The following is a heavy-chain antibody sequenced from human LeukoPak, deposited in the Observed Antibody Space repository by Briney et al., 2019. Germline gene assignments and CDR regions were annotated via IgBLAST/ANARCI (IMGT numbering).Heavy chain of an antibody. Sequence: GASVKVSFKASGYTYTGYYMHWVRQAPGQGLEWMGWINPNSGGTNYAQKLQGRVTMTTDTSTRTAYMELRSLRSDDTAVYYCARGFSSGWDLFDYWGQGSLVTACS. CDR3: ARGFSSGWDLFDY. CDR2: INPNSGGT. V-gene: IGHV1-2*02. CDR1: GYTYTGYY. D-gene: IGHD1-26*01. J-gene: IGHJ4*02.